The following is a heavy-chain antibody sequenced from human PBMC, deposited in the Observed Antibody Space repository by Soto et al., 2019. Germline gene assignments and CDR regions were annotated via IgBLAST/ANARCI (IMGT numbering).Heavy chain of an antibody. CDR1: GFAFSTYD. CDR2: IGAGHDT. CDR3: AREKTGGGVRALDI. Sequence: EVQLVESGGGLVQPGGSLRLSCAASGFAFSTYDFHWVRQATGEGLEWVSAIGAGHDTYYAGSVKGRFTISRENVKSSLYLQMNSLRAEDPAVYWCAREKTGGGVRALDIWGQGTLVTVSS. D-gene: IGHD7-27*01. J-gene: IGHJ3*02. V-gene: IGHV3-13*01.